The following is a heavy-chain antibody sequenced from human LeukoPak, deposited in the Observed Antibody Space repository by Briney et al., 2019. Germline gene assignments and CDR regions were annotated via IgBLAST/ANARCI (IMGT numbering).Heavy chain of an antibody. Sequence: ASVKVSCKASGYTFTSYGISWVRQAPGQGLEWMGWISAYNGNTNYAQKLQGRVTMTTDTSTSTAYMELRSLRSDDTAVYYCARVPIAAAATTYYYYYYYMDVRGKGTTVTVSS. V-gene: IGHV1-18*01. J-gene: IGHJ6*03. D-gene: IGHD6-13*01. CDR1: GYTFTSYG. CDR3: ARVPIAAAATTYYYYYYYMDV. CDR2: ISAYNGNT.